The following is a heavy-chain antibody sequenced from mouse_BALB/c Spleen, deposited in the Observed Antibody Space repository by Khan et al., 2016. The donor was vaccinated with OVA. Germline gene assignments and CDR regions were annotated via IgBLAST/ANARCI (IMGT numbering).Heavy chain of an antibody. D-gene: IGHD1-2*01. J-gene: IGHJ3*01. Sequence: QVQLQQSGAELARPGASVKLSCKASGYTFTDFYINWVKQRTGQGLEWIGEISPGSGDTYYNERFKGKATLTADKSSSTAYMQLSSLTSEASAVYCCARRNYFGYTFAYWGQGTLVTVSA. CDR1: GYTFTDFY. CDR3: ARRNYFGYTFAY. V-gene: IGHV1-77*01. CDR2: ISPGSGDT.